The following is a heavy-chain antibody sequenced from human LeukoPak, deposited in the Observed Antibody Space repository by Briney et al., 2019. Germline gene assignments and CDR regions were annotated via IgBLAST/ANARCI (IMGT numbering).Heavy chain of an antibody. D-gene: IGHD3-16*01. CDR2: INHNGNVN. J-gene: IGHJ6*02. Sequence: PGGSLRLSCAASGFTFSSYWMNWARQAPGKGLEWVASINHNGNVNYYVDSVKGRFTISRDNAKNSLYLQMCSLRAEDTAVYFCARGGGLDVWGQGATVTVSS. CDR1: GFTFSSYW. CDR3: ARGGGLDV. V-gene: IGHV3-7*03.